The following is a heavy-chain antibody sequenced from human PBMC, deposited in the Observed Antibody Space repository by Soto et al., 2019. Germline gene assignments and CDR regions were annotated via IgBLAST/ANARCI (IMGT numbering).Heavy chain of an antibody. Sequence: GGSLRLSCAASGFTFSSYGMHWVRQAPGKGLEWVAVISYDGSNKYYADSVKGRFTISRDNSKNTLYLQMNSLRAEDTAVYYCATYCSSTSCYTSYFDYWGQGTLVTVSS. CDR2: ISYDGSNK. D-gene: IGHD2-2*02. V-gene: IGHV3-30*03. CDR3: ATYCSSTSCYTSYFDY. J-gene: IGHJ4*02. CDR1: GFTFSSYG.